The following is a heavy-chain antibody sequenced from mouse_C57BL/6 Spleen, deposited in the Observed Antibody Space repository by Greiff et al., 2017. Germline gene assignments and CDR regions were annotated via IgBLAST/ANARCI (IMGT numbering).Heavy chain of an antibody. V-gene: IGHV1-52*01. CDR2: IDPSDSET. J-gene: IGHJ3*01. CDR1: GYTFTSYW. CDR3: ARWEGAWFAY. D-gene: IGHD4-1*01. Sequence: VQLKESGAELVRPGSSVKLSCKASGYTFTSYWMHWVKQRPIQGLEWIGNIDPSDSETHYNQKFKDKATLTVDKSSSTAYMQLSSLTSEDSAVYYCARWEGAWFAYWGQGTLVTVSA.